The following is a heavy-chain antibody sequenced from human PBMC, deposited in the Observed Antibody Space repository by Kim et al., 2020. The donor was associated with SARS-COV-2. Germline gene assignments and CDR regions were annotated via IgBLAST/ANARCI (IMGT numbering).Heavy chain of an antibody. D-gene: IGHD3-10*01. V-gene: IGHV4-31*03. CDR3: ASSITMVRGVIDHAFDI. CDR2: IYYTGST. J-gene: IGHJ3*02. Sequence: SETLSLTCTVSGGSISSGGYYWNWIRQHPGKGLEWIGYIYYTGSTSYNPSLKSRVTISVDTSKNQFSLRLTSVTAADTAVYYCASSITMVRGVIDHAFDIWGQGTTVTVSS. CDR1: GGSISSGGYY.